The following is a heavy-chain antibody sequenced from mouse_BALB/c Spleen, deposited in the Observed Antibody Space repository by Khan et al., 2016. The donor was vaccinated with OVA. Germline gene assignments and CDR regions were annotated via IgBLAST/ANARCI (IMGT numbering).Heavy chain of an antibody. CDR1: GFTFSTYA. D-gene: IGHD1-1*01. V-gene: IGHV5-9-3*01. CDR2: INSGGDYT. CDR3: ARHNYGPFAY. Sequence: EVELVESGGGLVKPGGPLKLSCAASGFTFSTYAVSWVRQTPEKRLEWVATINSGGDYTYYPDSVKGRFTISRDNAKNTLYLQMCRMRSEDTAMYYCARHNYGPFAYWGQGTLVTVSA. J-gene: IGHJ3*01.